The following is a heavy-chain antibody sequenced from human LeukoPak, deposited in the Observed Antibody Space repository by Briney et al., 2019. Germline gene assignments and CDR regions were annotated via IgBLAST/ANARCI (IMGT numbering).Heavy chain of an antibody. CDR2: ISYDGSNK. J-gene: IGHJ6*02. CDR3: AKNRMARGRQYGMDV. V-gene: IGHV3-30*18. Sequence: GGPLRLSRAASGFTFSSYGMLWVRQAPGKGLAWVAVISYDGSNKYYADSVKGRFTISRDNSKNTLYLQMNSLRAEDTAVYYCAKNRMARGRQYGMDVWGQGTTVTVSS. CDR1: GFTFSSYG. D-gene: IGHD3-10*01.